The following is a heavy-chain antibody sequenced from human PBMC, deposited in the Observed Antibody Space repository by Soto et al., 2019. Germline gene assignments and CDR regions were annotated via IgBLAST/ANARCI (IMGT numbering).Heavy chain of an antibody. CDR1: GGTFSSYA. CDR3: ARDPGYYYDSSGLEDFDY. Sequence: QVQLVQSGAELKKPGSSVKVSCKASGGTFSSYAISWVRQAPGQGLEWMGGIIPIFGTANYAQKFQGRVTITADESTSTAYMELSSLRSEDTAVYYCARDPGYYYDSSGLEDFDYWGQGTLVTVSS. D-gene: IGHD3-22*01. V-gene: IGHV1-69*01. J-gene: IGHJ4*02. CDR2: IIPIFGTA.